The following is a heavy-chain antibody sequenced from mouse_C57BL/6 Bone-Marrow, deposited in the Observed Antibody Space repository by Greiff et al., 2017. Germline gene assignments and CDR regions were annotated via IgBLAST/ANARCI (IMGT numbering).Heavy chain of an antibody. V-gene: IGHV3-6*01. CDR3: AREYYDGFRFDY. CDR2: ISYDGSN. Sequence: DVKLQESGPGLVKPSQSLSLTCSVTGYSITSGYYWNWIRQFPGNKLEWMGYISYDGSNNYNPSLKNRISITRDTSKNQFFLKLNSVTTEDTATYYCAREYYDGFRFDYWGQGTTLTVSS. J-gene: IGHJ2*01. CDR1: GYSITSGYY. D-gene: IGHD2-4*01.